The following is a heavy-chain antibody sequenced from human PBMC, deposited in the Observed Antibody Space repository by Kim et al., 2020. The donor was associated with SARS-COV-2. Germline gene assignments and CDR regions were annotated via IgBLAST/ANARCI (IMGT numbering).Heavy chain of an antibody. CDR2: ITGSGGST. CDR1: GFTFSSYA. Sequence: GGSLRLSCAASGFTFSSYAMSWVRQAPGKGLEWVAAITGSGGSTYYADSVKGRFTISRDNSKNTLYLQMNSLRAEDTAVYYCAKGGDSSGWYYYYYGMDDWGQGSTVTVSS. V-gene: IGHV3-23*01. J-gene: IGHJ6*02. CDR3: AKGGDSSGWYYYYYGMDD. D-gene: IGHD6-19*01.